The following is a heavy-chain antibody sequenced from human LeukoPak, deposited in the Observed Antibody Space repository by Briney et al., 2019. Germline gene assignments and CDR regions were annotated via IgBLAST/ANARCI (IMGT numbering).Heavy chain of an antibody. V-gene: IGHV4-38-2*01. CDR2: IYHSGST. CDR1: GYSISSGYY. CDR3: ARFGWDGDYGRRYYYYMDV. J-gene: IGHJ6*03. D-gene: IGHD4-17*01. Sequence: SETLSLTCAVSGYSISSGYYWGWIRHPPGKGLEWIGSIYHSGSTYYNPSLKSRVTISVDTSKNQFSLKLSSVTAADTAVYYCARFGWDGDYGRRYYYYMDVWGKGTTVTVSS.